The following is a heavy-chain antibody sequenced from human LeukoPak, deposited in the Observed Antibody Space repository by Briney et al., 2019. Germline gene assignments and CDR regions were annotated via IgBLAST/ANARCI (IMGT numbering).Heavy chain of an antibody. CDR3: ARDLGTFIVGATRQGCY. CDR2: IKQDGSEK. Sequence: GGSLRLSCAASGFTFSSYWMSWVHQAPGKGLEWVANIKQDGSEKYYVDSVKGRFTISRDNAKNSLYLQMNSLRAEDTAVYYCARDLGTFIVGATRQGCYWGQGTLVTVSS. V-gene: IGHV3-7*01. D-gene: IGHD1-26*01. CDR1: GFTFSSYW. J-gene: IGHJ4*02.